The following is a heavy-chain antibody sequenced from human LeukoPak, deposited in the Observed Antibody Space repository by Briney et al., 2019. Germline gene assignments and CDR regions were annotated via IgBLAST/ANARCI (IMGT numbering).Heavy chain of an antibody. CDR3: ARGAYDTSAYNWFDP. D-gene: IGHD3-9*01. CDR1: GGSISSGGYS. Sequence: PSQTLSLTCAVSGGSISSGGYSWSWIRQPPGTGLEWIGYIYHNVSTYYNPSLKSRVTISVDRSKNQFSLKLSSVTAADTAVYYCARGAYDTSAYNWFDPWGQGTLVTVSS. V-gene: IGHV4-30-2*01. CDR2: IYHNVST. J-gene: IGHJ5*02.